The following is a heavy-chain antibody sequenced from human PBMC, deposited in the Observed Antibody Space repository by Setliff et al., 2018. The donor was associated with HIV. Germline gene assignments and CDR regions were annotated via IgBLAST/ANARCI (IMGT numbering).Heavy chain of an antibody. Sequence: SETLSLTCTVSGGSISNNSYYWGWVRQPPGKGLELIGNLFYNGNTYYNPSLKSRVTISVDTSKNQFSLKLSTVTAADTAIYFCARQFRYPNRAVAGVDYWGQGTLVTVSS. V-gene: IGHV4-39*01. D-gene: IGHD6-19*01. CDR1: GGSISNNSYY. J-gene: IGHJ4*02. CDR2: LFYNGNT. CDR3: ARQFRYPNRAVAGVDY.